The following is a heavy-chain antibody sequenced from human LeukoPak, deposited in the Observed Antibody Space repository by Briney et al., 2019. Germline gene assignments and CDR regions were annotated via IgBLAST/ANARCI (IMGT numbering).Heavy chain of an antibody. J-gene: IGHJ3*02. D-gene: IGHD4-17*01. CDR2: ISSNGGST. Sequence: SLRLSCAASGFTFSSYAMHWVRQAPGKGLEYVSAISSNGGSTYYANSVKGRFTISRDNSKNTLYLQMGSLRAEDMAVYYCAREGDGDPDAFDIWGQGTMVTVSS. V-gene: IGHV3-64*01. CDR1: GFTFSSYA. CDR3: AREGDGDPDAFDI.